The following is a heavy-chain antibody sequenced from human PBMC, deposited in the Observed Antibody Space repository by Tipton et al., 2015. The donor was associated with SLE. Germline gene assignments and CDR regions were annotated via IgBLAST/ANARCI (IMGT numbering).Heavy chain of an antibody. CDR3: ARGWTVAGYFQH. V-gene: IGHV4-34*01. J-gene: IGHJ1*01. CDR1: GGSFSGYY. Sequence: TLSLTCAVYGGSFSGYYWSWIRQPPGKGLEWIGEINHSGSTNYNPSLKSRVTISVDTSKNQFSLKLSSVTAADTAVYYCARGWTVAGYFQHWGQGTLVTVSS. D-gene: IGHD3/OR15-3a*01. CDR2: INHSGST.